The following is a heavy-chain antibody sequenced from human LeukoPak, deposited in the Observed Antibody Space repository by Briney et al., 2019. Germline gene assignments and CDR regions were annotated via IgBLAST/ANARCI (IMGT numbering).Heavy chain of an antibody. D-gene: IGHD3-22*01. Sequence: GGSLRLSCAASGFTFSSYSMNWVRQAPGKGLEWVSAISGSGGSTYYADSVKGRFTISRDNSKNTLYLQMNSLRAEDTAVYYCAKPTYYDSSETLHPEHHYFDYWGQGTLVTVSS. CDR2: ISGSGGST. CDR1: GFTFSSYS. J-gene: IGHJ4*02. CDR3: AKPTYYDSSETLHPEHHYFDY. V-gene: IGHV3-23*01.